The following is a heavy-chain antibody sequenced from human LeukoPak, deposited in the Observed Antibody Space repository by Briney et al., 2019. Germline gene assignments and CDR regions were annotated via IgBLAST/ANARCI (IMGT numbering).Heavy chain of an antibody. CDR1: GYTFTSYG. CDR3: ARIVESSGWYGYYYYYMDV. D-gene: IGHD6-19*01. CDR2: ISAYNGNT. Sequence: GASVKVSCKASGYTFTSYGISWVRQAPGQGLEWMGWISAYNGNTNYAQKLQGRVTMTTDTSTSTAYMELRSLRSDDTAVYYCARIVESSGWYGYYYYYMDVWGEGTTVTISS. V-gene: IGHV1-18*01. J-gene: IGHJ6*03.